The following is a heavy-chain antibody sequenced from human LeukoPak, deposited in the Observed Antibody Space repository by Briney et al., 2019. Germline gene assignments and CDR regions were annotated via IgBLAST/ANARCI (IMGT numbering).Heavy chain of an antibody. D-gene: IGHD2-15*01. CDR3: ARAPVTSCRGAFCYPFDY. CDR2: ISNSGSTI. J-gene: IGHJ4*02. V-gene: IGHV3-48*03. Sequence: PGGSLRLSCAASGFTFSSYEMNWVRQAPGKGLEWVSYISNSGSTIYYADSVKGRFTISRDNAKNSLYLQMNSLRAEDTAVYYCARAPVTSCRGAFCYPFDYWGRGTLVTVSS. CDR1: GFTFSSYE.